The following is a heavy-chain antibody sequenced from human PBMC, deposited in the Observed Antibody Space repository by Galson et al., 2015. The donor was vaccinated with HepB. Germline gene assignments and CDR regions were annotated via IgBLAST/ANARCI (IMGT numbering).Heavy chain of an antibody. J-gene: IGHJ4*02. D-gene: IGHD3-22*01. CDR3: ATARGWNYYDSSGILDY. CDR1: GYTLTSYD. Sequence: SVKVSCKASGYTLTSYDISRVRQAPGQGREWMGWISAYNGNTNYPQNLQGRVTMTADTSRSTVYMELRSLRSDDTAVYYCATARGWNYYDSSGILDYWGQGTLVTVSS. CDR2: ISAYNGNT. V-gene: IGHV1-18*01.